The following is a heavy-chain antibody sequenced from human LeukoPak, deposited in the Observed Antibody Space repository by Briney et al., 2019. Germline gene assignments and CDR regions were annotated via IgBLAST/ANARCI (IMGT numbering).Heavy chain of an antibody. V-gene: IGHV3-66*01. CDR1: GFTVSDNY. CDR3: ASGARYCSGGSCYPFDY. J-gene: IGHJ4*02. Sequence: GGSLRLSCAASGFTVSDNYMTCVRQAPGKGLEWVSVIYSGGSTDYADSVKGRFTISRDNSKNTLYLQMNSLRAEDTAVYYCASGARYCSGGSCYPFDYWGRGTLITVSS. D-gene: IGHD2-15*01. CDR2: IYSGGST.